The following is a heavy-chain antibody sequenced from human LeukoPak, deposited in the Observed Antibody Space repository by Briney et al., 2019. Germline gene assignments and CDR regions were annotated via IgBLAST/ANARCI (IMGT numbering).Heavy chain of an antibody. J-gene: IGHJ3*02. CDR1: RFTFSSYA. CDR3: ARAYYYDSSGSVFDI. Sequence: PGGSLRLSCAASRFTFSSYAMHWVRQAPGKGLEWVAVISYDGSNKYYADSVKGRFTISRDNSKNTLYLQMNSLRAEDTAVYYCARAYYYDSSGSVFDIWGQGTMVTVSS. CDR2: ISYDGSNK. D-gene: IGHD3-22*01. V-gene: IGHV3-30*04.